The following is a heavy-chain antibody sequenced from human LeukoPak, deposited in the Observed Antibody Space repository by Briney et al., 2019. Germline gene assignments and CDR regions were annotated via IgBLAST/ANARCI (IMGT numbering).Heavy chain of an antibody. J-gene: IGHJ4*02. CDR3: ARHAYSSGWRDFDY. D-gene: IGHD6-19*01. Sequence: GESLKISCQGSGYSFPNYWIAWVRQLPGKGLEWMGIIYPGDSDTRYSPSFQGQVTISADKSIGTAYLQWSSLKASDTAMYYCARHAYSSGWRDFDYWGQGTLVTVSS. CDR1: GYSFPNYW. V-gene: IGHV5-51*01. CDR2: IYPGDSDT.